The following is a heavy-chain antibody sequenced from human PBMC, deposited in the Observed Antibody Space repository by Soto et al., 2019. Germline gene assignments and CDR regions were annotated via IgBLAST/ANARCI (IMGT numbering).Heavy chain of an antibody. CDR1: GGSFSSGSYQ. V-gene: IGHV4-61*01. J-gene: IGHJ6*02. CDR2: IYYTGST. CDR3: ARLQVYDFWSGSVPMDV. D-gene: IGHD3-3*01. Sequence: PSETLSLTCTVSGGSFSSGSYQWSWIRQSPGKGLEWIGYIYYTGSTNYNPSLKSRVTISVDTSKNQFSLKLTSVTAADTALYFCARLQVYDFWSGSVPMDVWGQGTTVTVSS.